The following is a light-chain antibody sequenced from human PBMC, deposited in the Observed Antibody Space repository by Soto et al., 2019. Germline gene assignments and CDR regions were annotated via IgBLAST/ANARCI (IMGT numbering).Light chain of an antibody. V-gene: IGKV3-20*01. J-gene: IGKJ2*01. CDR3: QQYGSFPYT. CDR2: DAS. CDR1: QSVSSSY. Sequence: EIVLTQSPGTLSLSPRERATLSCRASQSVSSSYLAWYQQKPGQAPGLLIYDASSRAIGIPDRFSGSGSGTDFTLTISRLEPEDFAVYYCQQYGSFPYTFGQGTKLEI.